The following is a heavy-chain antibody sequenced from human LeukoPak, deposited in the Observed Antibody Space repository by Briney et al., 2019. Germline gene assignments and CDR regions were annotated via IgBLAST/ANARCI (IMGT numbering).Heavy chain of an antibody. CDR3: AKKGGSVSSPYYYYYMDV. V-gene: IGHV3-23*01. J-gene: IGHJ6*03. CDR2: ISAGGGST. Sequence: GGSLRLSCAASGFTFSSYAMSWVRQAPGKGLEWVSAISAGGGSTYYADSVRGRFTISRDNSKNTLYLQMNSLRAEDTAVYCCAKKGGSVSSPYYYYYMDVWGKGTTVTVSS. D-gene: IGHD6-6*01. CDR1: GFTFSSYA.